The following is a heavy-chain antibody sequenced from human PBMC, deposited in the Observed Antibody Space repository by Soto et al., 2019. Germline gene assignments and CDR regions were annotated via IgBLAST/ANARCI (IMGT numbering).Heavy chain of an antibody. D-gene: IGHD6-13*01. V-gene: IGHV3-66*01. CDR1: GFTVSSNY. CDR3: ARDRRTIAAAGHDAFDI. J-gene: IGHJ3*02. Sequence: EVQLVESGGGLVQPGGSLRLSCAASGFTVSSNYMSWVRQAPGKGLEWVSVIYSGGSTYYADSVKGRFTISRDNSKNTLYLQMNSLRAEDTAVYYCARDRRTIAAAGHDAFDIWGQGTMVTVSS. CDR2: IYSGGST.